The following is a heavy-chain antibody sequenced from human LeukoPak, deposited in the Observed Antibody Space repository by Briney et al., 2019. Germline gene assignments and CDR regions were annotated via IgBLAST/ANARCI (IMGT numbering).Heavy chain of an antibody. CDR1: GYTFTDYA. CDR2: ITTGRGET. V-gene: IGHV1-3*03. J-gene: IGHJ4*02. D-gene: IGHD6-19*01. CDR3: ARGGKQWRGGNYFDS. Sequence: ASVKVSCKASGYTFTDYALHWVRQAPGQSLEWMGWITTGRGETRHSQGFQRRITFTRDTSASTVYMDLSDLRSEDTAVYYCARGGKQWRGGNYFDSWGQGTLVAVSS.